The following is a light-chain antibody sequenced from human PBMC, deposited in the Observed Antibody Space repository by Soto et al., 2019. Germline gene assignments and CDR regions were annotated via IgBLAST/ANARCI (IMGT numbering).Light chain of an antibody. CDR1: SSDVGGYNS. CDR2: EVN. CDR3: SSYAGSSNV. Sequence: QSVLTQPASVSGSPGQSITISCTGTSSDVGGYNSVSWYQQHPGKAPKLMIYEVNNRPSGVPDRFSGSKSGNTASLTVSGLQAEDEADYYCSSYAGSSNVFGTGTKLTVL. V-gene: IGLV2-8*01. J-gene: IGLJ1*01.